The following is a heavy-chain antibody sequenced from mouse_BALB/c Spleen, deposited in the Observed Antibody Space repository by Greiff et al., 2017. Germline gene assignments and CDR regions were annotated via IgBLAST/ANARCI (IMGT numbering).Heavy chain of an antibody. CDR1: GFTFSSYT. D-gene: IGHD4-1*01. J-gene: IGHJ4*01. CDR3: ARHLTGTYAMDY. CDR2: ISNGGGST. Sequence: EVQGVESGGGLVQPGGSLKLSCAASGFTFSSYTMSWVRQTPEKRLEWVAYISNGGGSTYYPDTVKGRFTISRDNAKNTLYLQMSSLKSEDTAMYYCARHLTGTYAMDYWGQGTSVTVSS. V-gene: IGHV5-12-2*01.